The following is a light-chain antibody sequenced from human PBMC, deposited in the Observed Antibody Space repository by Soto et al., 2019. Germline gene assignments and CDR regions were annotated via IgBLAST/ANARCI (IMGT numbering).Light chain of an antibody. V-gene: IGKV1-9*01. J-gene: IGKJ4*01. Sequence: QLTQTASVERAFVGESITITSRASQGISTYLAWYQQKPGKAPKLLIYAASTLQSGVPSRFSGSGSGTEFTLTSSSLQPDDFATYYWQQYNSYSLTFGGGTKVDIK. CDR3: QQYNSYSLT. CDR1: QGISTY. CDR2: AAS.